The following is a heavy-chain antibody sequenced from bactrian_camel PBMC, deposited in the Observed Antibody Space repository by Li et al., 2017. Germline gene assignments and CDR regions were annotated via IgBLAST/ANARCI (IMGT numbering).Heavy chain of an antibody. CDR2: ITRDGYT. D-gene: IGHD3*01. CDR3: AAQAGSGYCSVLGGATPDPDEFHF. CDR1: GLTVDVYSGFY. Sequence: VQLVESGGGSVQAGGSVRLSCAYSGLTVDVYSGFYMGWFRQAPGKEREGVASITRDGYTEYVDSVKGRLTVSLDNAKNTLYLQMNSLKPEDTGMYYCAAQAGSGYCSVLGGATPDPDEFHFWGQGTQVTVS. V-gene: IGHV3S55*01. J-gene: IGHJ4*01.